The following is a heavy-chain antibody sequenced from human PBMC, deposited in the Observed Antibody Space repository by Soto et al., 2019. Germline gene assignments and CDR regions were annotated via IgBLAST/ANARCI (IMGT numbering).Heavy chain of an antibody. CDR2: IIPIFGTA. J-gene: IGHJ4*02. Sequence: GASVKVSCKASGGTFSSYAISWVRQAPGQGLEWMGGIIPIFGTANYAQKFQGRVTITADESTSTAYMELSSLRSEDTAVYYCARNHPDDSVVVVAAYYFDYWGQGTLVTVSS. CDR3: ARNHPDDSVVVVAAYYFDY. V-gene: IGHV1-69*13. D-gene: IGHD2-15*01. CDR1: GGTFSSYA.